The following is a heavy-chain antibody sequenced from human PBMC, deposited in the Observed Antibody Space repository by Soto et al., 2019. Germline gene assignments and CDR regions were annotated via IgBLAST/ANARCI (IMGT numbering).Heavy chain of an antibody. D-gene: IGHD4-17*01. Sequence: QVQLVQSGAEVKKPGSSVKVSCKASGGTFSSYTISWVRQAPGQGLEWMGRIIPILGIANYAQKFQGRVTITADKSTSTAYMELSSLRSEDTAVYYCARGANYTLTPLDYWGQGTLVTVSS. J-gene: IGHJ4*02. CDR3: ARGANYTLTPLDY. CDR1: GGTFSSYT. CDR2: IIPILGIA. V-gene: IGHV1-69*02.